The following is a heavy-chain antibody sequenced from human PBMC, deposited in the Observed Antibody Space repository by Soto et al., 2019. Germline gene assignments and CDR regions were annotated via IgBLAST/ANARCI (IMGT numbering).Heavy chain of an antibody. CDR1: GYTFSSYY. CDR3: ARGLIYDSSGYYFDY. CDR2: INPSGGST. J-gene: IGHJ4*02. Sequence: VSVKVYCNASGYTFSSYYMYLVRQAPGQGLEWMGIINPSGGSTRYAQKFQGRVTMTRDTSTSTVYMELSSLRSEDTAVYYCARGLIYDSSGYYFDYWGQGTLVTVSS. V-gene: IGHV1-46*01. D-gene: IGHD3-22*01.